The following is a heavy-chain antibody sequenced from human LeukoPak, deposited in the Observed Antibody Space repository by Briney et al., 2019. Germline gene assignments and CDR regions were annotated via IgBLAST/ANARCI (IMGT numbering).Heavy chain of an antibody. V-gene: IGHV4-59*08. Sequence: SETLSLTCTVSGGSMSSCYWTWIRQPPGKELEWIGYIYYTGNTNYNPPLKSRVTISADTSKNQFSLKLNSVTAADTAVYYCARRARATVRGDYFDYWGQGTLVTVSS. CDR3: ARRARATVRGDYFDY. J-gene: IGHJ4*02. CDR1: GGSMSSCY. CDR2: IYYTGNT. D-gene: IGHD3-10*01.